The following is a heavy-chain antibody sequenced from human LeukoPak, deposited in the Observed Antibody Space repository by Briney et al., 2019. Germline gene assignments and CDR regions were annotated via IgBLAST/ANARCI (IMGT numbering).Heavy chain of an antibody. V-gene: IGHV3-48*04. J-gene: IGHJ4*02. Sequence: PGGSLRLSCAASGFPFSSYAMNWVRQAPGKGLEWISYISSSSSTIYYADSVKGRFTVSRDNAKNSLSLQMNSLRPEDTAIYYCARDGATFVTYWGQGTLVTVSS. CDR1: GFPFSSYA. D-gene: IGHD4-23*01. CDR3: ARDGATFVTY. CDR2: ISSSSSTI.